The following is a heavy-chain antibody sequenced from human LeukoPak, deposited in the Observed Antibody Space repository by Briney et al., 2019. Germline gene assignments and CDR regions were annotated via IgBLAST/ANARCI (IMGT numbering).Heavy chain of an antibody. Sequence: SETLSLTCTVSGGSISSYYWSWIRQPPGKGLEWIGYIYYSGSTNYNPSLKSRVTISVDTSKNQFSLKLSSVTAADTAVYYCARTYYYSSGILTTFDPWGQGTLVTVSS. D-gene: IGHD3-10*01. CDR2: IYYSGST. CDR3: ARTYYYSSGILTTFDP. J-gene: IGHJ5*02. V-gene: IGHV4-59*08. CDR1: GGSISSYY.